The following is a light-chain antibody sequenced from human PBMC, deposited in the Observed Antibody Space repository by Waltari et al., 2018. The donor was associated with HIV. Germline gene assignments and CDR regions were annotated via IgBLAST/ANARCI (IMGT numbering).Light chain of an antibody. CDR2: GAS. CDR3: QQYNSWPLT. V-gene: IGKV3-15*01. Sequence: EIVMTPSPATLSVSPGERATLSCRASQSVSSYLVWYQQKPGQAPRLLIYGASTRATGIPARFSGSGSGKEFTLTISSLQSEDFAVYSCQQYNSWPLTFGGGTKVEIK. J-gene: IGKJ4*01. CDR1: QSVSSY.